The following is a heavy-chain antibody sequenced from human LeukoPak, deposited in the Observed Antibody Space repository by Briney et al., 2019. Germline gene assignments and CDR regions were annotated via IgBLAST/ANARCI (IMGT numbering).Heavy chain of an antibody. CDR1: GGSISSGDYY. CDR2: IYYSGST. J-gene: IGHJ4*02. CDR3: ARKGSGSRYYGTLDY. Sequence: SETLSLTCTVSGGSISSGDYYWSWIRQPPGKGLEWIGYIYYSGSTYYNPSLKSRVTISADTSKNQFSLKLSSVTAADTAVYYCARKGSGSRYYGTLDYWGQGTLVTVSS. D-gene: IGHD3-10*01. V-gene: IGHV4-30-4*01.